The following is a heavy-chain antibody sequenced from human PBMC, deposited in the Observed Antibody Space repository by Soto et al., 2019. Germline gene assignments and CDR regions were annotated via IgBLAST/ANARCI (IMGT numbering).Heavy chain of an antibody. CDR1: GFTFSSYA. V-gene: IGHV3-23*01. CDR2: ISGSGGST. Sequence: EVQLLESGGGSVQPGGSLRLSCAASGFTFSSYAMSWVRQAPGKGLEWVSVISGSGGSTYYADSVKGRFTISRDNSKNTLYLQMNSLRAEDTAVYYCAKDPHPGYYYYYYMDVWGKGTTVTVSS. J-gene: IGHJ6*03. CDR3: AKDPHPGYYYYYYMDV.